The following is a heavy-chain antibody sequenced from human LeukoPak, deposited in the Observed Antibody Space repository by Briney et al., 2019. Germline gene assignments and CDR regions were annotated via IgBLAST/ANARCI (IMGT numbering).Heavy chain of an antibody. J-gene: IGHJ6*02. CDR3: ARSGNSRVVGIVYYYYYGMDV. CDR1: GGSISSYY. Sequence: SETLSLTCTVSGGSISSYYWSWIRQPPGKGPEWIGYIYYSGSTNYNPSLKSRVTISVDTSKNQFSLKLRSVAAADTAVYYCARSGNSRVVGIVYYYYYGMDVWGQGTTVIVSS. V-gene: IGHV4-59*01. CDR2: IYYSGST. D-gene: IGHD4-23*01.